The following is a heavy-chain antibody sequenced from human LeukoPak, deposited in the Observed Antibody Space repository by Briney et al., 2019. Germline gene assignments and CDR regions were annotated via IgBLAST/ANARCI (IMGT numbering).Heavy chain of an antibody. CDR3: GRSGWKYFDY. Sequence: PGGSLRLSCAASGFTVSSNYMSWVRQAPGRGLEWVSVIYSGGSTYYADSVKGRFTISRDNSKNTLYLQMNSLRAEDTAVYYCGRSGWKYFDYWGQGTLVTVSS. D-gene: IGHD6-19*01. V-gene: IGHV3-66*01. J-gene: IGHJ4*02. CDR2: IYSGGST. CDR1: GFTVSSNY.